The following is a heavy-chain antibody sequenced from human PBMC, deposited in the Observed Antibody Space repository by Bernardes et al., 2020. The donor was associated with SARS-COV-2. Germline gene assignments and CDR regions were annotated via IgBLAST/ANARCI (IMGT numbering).Heavy chain of an antibody. CDR2: ISYDGSNK. D-gene: IGHD3-3*01. CDR1: GFTFSSYG. CDR3: AKDREITIFGVVILDAFDI. Sequence: GGSLRLSRAASGFTFSSYGMHWVRQAPGKGLEWVAVISYDGSNKYYADSVKGRFTISRDNSKNTLYLQMNSLRAEDTAVYYCAKDREITIFGVVILDAFDIWGQGTMVTVSS. J-gene: IGHJ3*02. V-gene: IGHV3-30*18.